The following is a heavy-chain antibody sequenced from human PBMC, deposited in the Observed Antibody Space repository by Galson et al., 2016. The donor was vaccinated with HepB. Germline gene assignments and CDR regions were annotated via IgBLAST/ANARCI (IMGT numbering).Heavy chain of an antibody. J-gene: IGHJ4*02. V-gene: IGHV3-48*02. Sequence: SLRLSCAASGFTFSGYSMNWVRQAPGKGLEWISYISSSIRTMYYADSVKGRFTISRDTAKKSLYLHMNSLRDEDTAVYYCAGAITFGGAIYFDYWGQGTQVTVSS. CDR1: GFTFSGYS. CDR3: AGAITFGGAIYFDY. D-gene: IGHD3-16*01. CDR2: ISSSIRTM.